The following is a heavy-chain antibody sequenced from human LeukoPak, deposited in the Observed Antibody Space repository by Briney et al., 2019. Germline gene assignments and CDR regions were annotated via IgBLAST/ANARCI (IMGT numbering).Heavy chain of an antibody. CDR2: VSFDSYNE. Sequence: GGSLRLSCAASGFTFPSYAMHWVRQAPGKGLEWVAVVSFDSYNEFYGDSVKGRFTISRDNSKNMVDLQMDSLRPEDTAVYFCVKGKWEDNHYYFGLDVWGQGTTVTVAS. D-gene: IGHD1-26*01. CDR3: VKGKWEDNHYYFGLDV. J-gene: IGHJ6*02. V-gene: IGHV3-30*03. CDR1: GFTFPSYA.